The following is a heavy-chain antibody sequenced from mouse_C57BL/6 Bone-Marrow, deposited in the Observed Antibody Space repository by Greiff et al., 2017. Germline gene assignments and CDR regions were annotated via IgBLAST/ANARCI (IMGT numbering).Heavy chain of an antibody. CDR3: ARDYYGSSRYAMDY. D-gene: IGHD1-1*01. J-gene: IGHJ4*01. CDR1: GYTFNSYG. Sequence: QVQLQQPGAELVMPGASVKLSCKASGYTFNSYGMHWVKQRPGQGLEWIGEIDPSDSYTNYNQKFKGKSTLTVDKSSSTAYMQLSSLTSEDSAVYYCARDYYGSSRYAMDYWGQGTSVTVSS. V-gene: IGHV1-69*01. CDR2: IDPSDSYT.